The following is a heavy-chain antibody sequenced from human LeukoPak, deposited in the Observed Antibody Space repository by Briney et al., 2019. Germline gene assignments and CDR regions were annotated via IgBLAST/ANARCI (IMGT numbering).Heavy chain of an antibody. J-gene: IGHJ4*02. Sequence: PSQTLSLTCTVSGGSISSGDYYWSWIRQPAGKGLEWIGRIHTSGSTTYNPSLKSRVSISVDTSKNQFSLKLSSVTAADTAVYYCARASSWSGYYELGYWGQGTLVTVSS. V-gene: IGHV4-61*02. CDR1: GGSISSGDYY. D-gene: IGHD3-3*01. CDR2: IHTSGST. CDR3: ARASSWSGYYELGY.